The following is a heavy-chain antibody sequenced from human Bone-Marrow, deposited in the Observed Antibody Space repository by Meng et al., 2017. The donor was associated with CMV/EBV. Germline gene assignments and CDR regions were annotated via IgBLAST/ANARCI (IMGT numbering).Heavy chain of an antibody. Sequence: VSCKASGYTFTGYYMHWVRQAPGQGLEWMGWINPNSGGTNYAQKFQGRVTMTRDTSISTAYMELSRLRSDDTAVYYCARAVKWELLIGDYWGQGTLVTGSS. CDR1: GYTFTGYY. D-gene: IGHD1-26*01. CDR3: ARAVKWELLIGDY. CDR2: INPNSGGT. V-gene: IGHV1-2*02. J-gene: IGHJ4*01.